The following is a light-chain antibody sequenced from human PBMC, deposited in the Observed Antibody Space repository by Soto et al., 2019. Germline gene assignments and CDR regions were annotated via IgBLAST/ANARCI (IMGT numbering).Light chain of an antibody. CDR2: WAS. J-gene: IGKJ1*01. V-gene: IGKV4-1*01. CDR3: HQYASSPWT. CDR1: QSVLYNPNNKKY. Sequence: DIVMTQSPDSLTVSLGERATINCKSSQSVLYNPNNKKYLAWFQQKPGQPPKLLIYWASNRESGVPDRFSGSWSGTDFTLTISSLQAEDVAVYYCHQYASSPWTFGQGTKVEI.